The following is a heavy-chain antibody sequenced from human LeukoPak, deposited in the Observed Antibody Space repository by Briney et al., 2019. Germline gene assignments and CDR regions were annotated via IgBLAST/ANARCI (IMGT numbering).Heavy chain of an antibody. Sequence: GGSLRLSCAASGFTFSSYWMHWVRQAPGTGLVWVGRIKSKTDGGTTYYAAPVKGRFTISRDDSKNTLYLQMNSLKTEDTAVYYCTTDVTLVGATAGGYWGQGTLVTVSS. CDR3: TTDVTLVGATAGGY. V-gene: IGHV3-15*01. J-gene: IGHJ4*02. CDR1: GFTFSSYW. D-gene: IGHD1-26*01. CDR2: IKSKTDGGTT.